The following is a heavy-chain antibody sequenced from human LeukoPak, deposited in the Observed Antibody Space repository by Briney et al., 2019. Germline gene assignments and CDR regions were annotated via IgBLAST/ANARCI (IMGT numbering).Heavy chain of an antibody. CDR2: INDSGST. V-gene: IGHV4-34*01. D-gene: IGHD2-21*01. CDR1: GGAFRGYY. Sequence: SETLSLTCAVYGGAFRGYYWSWIRQTPEKGLEWIGEINDSGSTKSNPSLESRVTMSLDTIRKQFSLKLKSLTGADTAVYYCARGHIVSSNFFFFEYWGRGTLVTVSS. J-gene: IGHJ4*02. CDR3: ARGHIVSSNFFFFEY.